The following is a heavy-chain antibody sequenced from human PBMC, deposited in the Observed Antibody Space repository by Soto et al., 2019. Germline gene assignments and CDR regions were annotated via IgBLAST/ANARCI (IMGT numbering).Heavy chain of an antibody. CDR1: GLIFDKYD. CDR3: AKTRYDYGDDAVGY. J-gene: IGHJ4*01. D-gene: IGHD4-17*01. V-gene: IGHV3-23*01. Sequence: PXVSLTLSSVASGLIFDKYDMTGVRQAPGKGLEWVSSISGSSSTTYYADSVKGRFTISRDGSKNTLFLHMSALRAEDTAVYYCAKTRYDYGDDAVGYWGQGTLVTVSS. CDR2: ISGSSSTT.